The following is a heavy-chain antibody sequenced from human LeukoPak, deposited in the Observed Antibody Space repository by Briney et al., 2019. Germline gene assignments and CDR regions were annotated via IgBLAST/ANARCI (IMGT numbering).Heavy chain of an antibody. CDR1: GFTFKTHA. CDR3: AKTAYGGNSGY. V-gene: IGHV3-23*01. CDR2: IDDSGVIR. J-gene: IGHJ4*02. Sequence: GGSLRLSCAASGFTFKTHAMSWVRQAPGKGLEWVSRIDDSGVIRSYADSVKGRFTISRDNSKNTLYLQMNSLRAEDTAVYYCAKTAYGGNSGYWGQGTLVTVSS. D-gene: IGHD4-23*01.